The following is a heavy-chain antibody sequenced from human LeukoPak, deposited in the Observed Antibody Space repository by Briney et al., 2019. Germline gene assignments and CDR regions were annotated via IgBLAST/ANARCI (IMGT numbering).Heavy chain of an antibody. Sequence: GGSLRLSCAASGFTFSSYGMHWVRQAPGKGLEWVAVIWYDGSNKYYADSVKGRFTISRDNAKNSLYLQMNSLRAEDTAVYYCARDSGYSYGNYWGQGTLVTVSS. CDR2: IWYDGSNK. D-gene: IGHD5-18*01. J-gene: IGHJ4*02. CDR3: ARDSGYSYGNY. V-gene: IGHV3-33*01. CDR1: GFTFSSYG.